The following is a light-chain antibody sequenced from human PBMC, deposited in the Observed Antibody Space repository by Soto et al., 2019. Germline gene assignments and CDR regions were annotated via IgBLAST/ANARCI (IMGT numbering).Light chain of an antibody. J-gene: IGLJ2*01. V-gene: IGLV1-40*01. CDR3: QSYDSSLSGVV. Sequence: QSVLKQPPSVSGAPGQRVTISCTGSSSNIGAGYDVHWYQQLPGTAPKLLIYGNSTRPSGVPDRFSGSKSGTSASLAITGLQAEDEADYYCQSYDSSLSGVVFGGGTKLTVL. CDR2: GNS. CDR1: SSNIGAGYD.